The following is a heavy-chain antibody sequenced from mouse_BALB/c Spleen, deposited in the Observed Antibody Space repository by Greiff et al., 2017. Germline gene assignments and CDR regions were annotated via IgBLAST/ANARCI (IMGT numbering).Heavy chain of an antibody. CDR1: GYSITSGYY. J-gene: IGHJ2*01. D-gene: IGHD2-1*01. V-gene: IGHV3-6*02. Sequence: EVQLVESGPGLVKPSQSLSLTCSVTGYSITSGYYWYWIRQFPGNKLEWMGYISYDGSNNYNPSLKNRISITRDTSKNQFFLKLNSVTTEDTTTYYCARVELYGNYPSYWGQGTTLTVSS. CDR3: ARVELYGNYPSY. CDR2: ISYDGSN.